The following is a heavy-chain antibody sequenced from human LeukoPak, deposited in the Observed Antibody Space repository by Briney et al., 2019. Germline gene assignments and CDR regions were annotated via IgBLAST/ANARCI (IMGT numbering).Heavy chain of an antibody. D-gene: IGHD5-24*01. Sequence: SETLSLTCTVSGGSISSYYWSWIRQPPGKGLEWIGYIYYSGSTNYNPSLKSRVTISVDTSKNQFSLKLSSVTAADPAVYYCARVETRDGYNYGYFDYRGQGTLVTVSS. CDR1: GGSISSYY. J-gene: IGHJ4*02. CDR3: ARVETRDGYNYGYFDY. V-gene: IGHV4-59*01. CDR2: IYYSGST.